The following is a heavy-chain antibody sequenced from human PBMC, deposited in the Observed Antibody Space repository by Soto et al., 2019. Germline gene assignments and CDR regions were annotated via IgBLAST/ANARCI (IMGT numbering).Heavy chain of an antibody. Sequence: QVQLVQSGAEVKKPGSSVTVSCKASGGTFSSYTISWVRQAPGQGLKWMAGISPIFGTPIYAQKFQDRVTITEDDSTMTAYMEMNRLTSEDTAVYYCARVVVGSRLSLDYWGQGTLVTISS. J-gene: IGHJ4*02. D-gene: IGHD1-26*01. CDR3: ARVVVGSRLSLDY. V-gene: IGHV1-69*01. CDR1: GGTFSSYT. CDR2: ISPIFGTP.